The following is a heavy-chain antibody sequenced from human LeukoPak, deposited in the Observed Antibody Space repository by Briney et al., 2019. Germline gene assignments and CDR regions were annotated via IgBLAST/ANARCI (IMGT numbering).Heavy chain of an antibody. CDR2: INSDASST. V-gene: IGHV3-74*01. Sequence: VGSLRLSCAASGFTFSSYWMHWVRQAPGKGLVWVSRINSDASSTSYADSVKGRFTISRDNAKNTLYLQMNSLRAEDTAVYYCARVQGHPPNGLDVWGQGTMVTVSS. CDR1: GFTFSSYW. J-gene: IGHJ3*01. CDR3: ARVQGHPPNGLDV. D-gene: IGHD2-8*01.